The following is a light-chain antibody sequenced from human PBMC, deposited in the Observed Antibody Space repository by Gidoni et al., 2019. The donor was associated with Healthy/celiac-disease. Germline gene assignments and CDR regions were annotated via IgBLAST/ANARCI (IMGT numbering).Light chain of an antibody. CDR1: QGVSSY. Sequence: IVLTQSPATLSLSPGERATLSCRASQGVSSYLAWYQQEPGQAPRLLIYDASNRATGIPARFSGSGPGTDFTLTISSLEPEDFAVYYCQQRSNWLTFGGGTKVEIK. CDR2: DAS. J-gene: IGKJ4*01. V-gene: IGKV3D-11*01. CDR3: QQRSNWLT.